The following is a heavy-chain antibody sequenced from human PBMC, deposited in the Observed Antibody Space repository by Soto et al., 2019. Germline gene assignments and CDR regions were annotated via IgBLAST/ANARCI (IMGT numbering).Heavy chain of an antibody. Sequence: PSETLSLTCAVSGGSISSYYWSWIRQPPGKGLEWIGYIYYSGSTNYNPSLKSRVTISVDTSKNQFSLKLSSVTAADTAVYYCARDLEWLPVNWGQGTLVTVSS. CDR2: IYYSGST. D-gene: IGHD3-3*01. CDR1: GGSISSYY. J-gene: IGHJ4*02. CDR3: ARDLEWLPVN. V-gene: IGHV4-59*01.